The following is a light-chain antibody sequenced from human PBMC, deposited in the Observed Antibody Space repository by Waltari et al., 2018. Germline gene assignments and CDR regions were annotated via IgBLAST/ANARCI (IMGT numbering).Light chain of an antibody. CDR1: QNIGND. CDR3: QQRNNWPPFT. J-gene: IGKJ3*01. V-gene: IGKV3-11*01. CDR2: ESS. Sequence: ETVLTQSPATLSLSPGERATLSCRASQNIGNDLAWYQQRPGQALRLLIYESSTRATGIPARFSGSGSGTDFTLTISSLEPEDVATYFCQQRNNWPPFTFGPGTILDIK.